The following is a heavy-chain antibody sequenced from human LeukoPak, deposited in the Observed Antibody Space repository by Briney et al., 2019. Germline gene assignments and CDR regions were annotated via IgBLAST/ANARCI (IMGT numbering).Heavy chain of an antibody. V-gene: IGHV1-3*01. CDR3: ALEKVAGDFDY. CDR2: INAGNGNT. J-gene: IGHJ4*02. CDR1: GYTFTGYA. Sequence: ASVKVSCKASGYTFTGYAMHWVRQAPGQRLEWMGWINAGNGNTKYSQKFQGRVTITRDTSASTAYMELSSLRSEDTAVYYCALEKVAGDFDYWGQGTLVTVSS. D-gene: IGHD5-12*01.